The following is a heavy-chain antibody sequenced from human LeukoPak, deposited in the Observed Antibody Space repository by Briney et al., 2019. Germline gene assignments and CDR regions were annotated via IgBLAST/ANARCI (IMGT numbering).Heavy chain of an antibody. CDR3: ARVGVDYSGNIIKYFFDY. Sequence: ASVKVSCKASGYTFTSYGISWVRQAPGQGLEWMGWISAYNGNTNYAQKLQGRVTMTTDTSTSTAYMELRSLRSDDTAVYYCARVGVDYSGNIIKYFFDYWGQGTLVTVSS. D-gene: IGHD4-23*01. CDR1: GYTFTSYG. J-gene: IGHJ4*02. CDR2: ISAYNGNT. V-gene: IGHV1-18*01.